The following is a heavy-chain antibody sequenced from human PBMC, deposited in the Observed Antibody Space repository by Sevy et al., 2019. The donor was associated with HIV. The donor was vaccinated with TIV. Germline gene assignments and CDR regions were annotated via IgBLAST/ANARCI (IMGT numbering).Heavy chain of an antibody. D-gene: IGHD6-6*01. CDR2: INPIFNTG. CDR3: AGEEDASSSLLNYMDF. J-gene: IGHJ6*03. Sequence: ASVKVSCKTSGGTFSDYAFSWVRQAPGQGLEWMGSINPIFNTGNYAQKFQGRVTITADESTSTVYMELSSLRSEDSAIFYCAGEEDASSSLLNYMDFWGKGTTVTVSS. CDR1: GGTFSDYA. V-gene: IGHV1-69*13.